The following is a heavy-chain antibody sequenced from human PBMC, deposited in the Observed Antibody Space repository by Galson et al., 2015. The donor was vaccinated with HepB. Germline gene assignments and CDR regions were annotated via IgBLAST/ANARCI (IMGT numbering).Heavy chain of an antibody. CDR3: ARVFFGSGNSPAYWYFDL. Sequence: SLRLSCAASGFTFGTYTMNWVRQAPGKGLASVSYISSTGTTIYYADSVKGRFTVSRDNAQNSLDLQMNSLGDEDTAVYYCARVFFGSGNSPAYWYFDLWGRGTLVTVSS. V-gene: IGHV3-48*02. CDR2: ISSTGTTI. CDR1: GFTFGTYT. J-gene: IGHJ2*01. D-gene: IGHD3-10*01.